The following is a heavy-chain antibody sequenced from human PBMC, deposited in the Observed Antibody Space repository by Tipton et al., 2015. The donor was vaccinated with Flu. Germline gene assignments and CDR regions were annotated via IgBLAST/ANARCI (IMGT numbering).Heavy chain of an antibody. V-gene: IGHV3-23*01. J-gene: IGHJ4*02. CDR2: ISSSGGST. Sequence: GSLRLSCAASGFTFSSYALNWVRQAPGKGLEWVSAISSSGGSTYYADSVKGRFTISRDNSKNTLYLQLNSLRAEDTAVYYCAKRQGGVNWGQGTLVTVSS. CDR3: AKRQGGVN. D-gene: IGHD2-21*01. CDR1: GFTFSSYA.